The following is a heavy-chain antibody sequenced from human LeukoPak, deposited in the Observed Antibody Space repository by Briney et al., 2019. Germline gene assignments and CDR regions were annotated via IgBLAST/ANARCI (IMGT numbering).Heavy chain of an antibody. CDR2: INHGGHT. Sequence: SETLSLTCAVSGGSFNDYYWSWIRQSPGKGLEWIGEINHGGHTNYNPSLKSRVTMSADTSKDQFSLNLISVTAADAAVYYCVRGPFGNDAGAWGQGTRVTVSS. V-gene: IGHV4-34*01. J-gene: IGHJ5*02. CDR3: VRGPFGNDAGA. D-gene: IGHD1-1*01. CDR1: GGSFNDYY.